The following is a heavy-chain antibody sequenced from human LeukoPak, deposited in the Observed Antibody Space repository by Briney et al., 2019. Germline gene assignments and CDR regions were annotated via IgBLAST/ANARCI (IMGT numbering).Heavy chain of an antibody. Sequence: PSETLSLTCTVSGGSISSRSYYWGWIRQPPGKGLEWIAGIYYSGTTYYNPSLKSRVTISVDTSKNHFSLKLSSVAAADTAVYYCAKTFCSSITCPLDYWGQGTLVTVSS. CDR2: IYYSGTT. D-gene: IGHD2-2*01. CDR1: GGSISSRSYY. CDR3: AKTFCSSITCPLDY. J-gene: IGHJ4*02. V-gene: IGHV4-39*02.